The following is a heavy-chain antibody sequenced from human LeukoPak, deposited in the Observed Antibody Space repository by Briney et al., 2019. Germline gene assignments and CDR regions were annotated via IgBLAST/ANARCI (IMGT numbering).Heavy chain of an antibody. CDR1: GGSFSGYY. CDR3: ARVWGAPIDY. J-gene: IGHJ4*02. CDR2: INHSGST. V-gene: IGHV4-34*01. D-gene: IGHD3-10*01. Sequence: SETLSLTCAVYGGSFSGYYWSWIRQPPGKGLEWIGEINHSGSTNYNPSLKSRVTISVDTSKNQFSLKLSSVTAADTAVYYCARVWGAPIDYWGQGTLVTVSS.